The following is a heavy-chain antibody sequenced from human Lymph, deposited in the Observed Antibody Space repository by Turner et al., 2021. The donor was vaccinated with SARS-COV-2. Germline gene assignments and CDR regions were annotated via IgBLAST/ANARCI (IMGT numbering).Heavy chain of an antibody. CDR2: ISGSGGST. J-gene: IGHJ6*02. D-gene: IGHD3-16*01. Sequence: EVQLLVSGGGLVQPGGCLRLSCAASGFTFNNYAMSWVRQAPGKGLEWVSTISGSGGSTYYADSVKGRFIISRDNSKNTLYLQMNSLRAEDTAVYYCANLYPTVSWEFPYGMDVWGQGTTVTVSS. CDR1: GFTFNNYA. CDR3: ANLYPTVSWEFPYGMDV. V-gene: IGHV3-23*01.